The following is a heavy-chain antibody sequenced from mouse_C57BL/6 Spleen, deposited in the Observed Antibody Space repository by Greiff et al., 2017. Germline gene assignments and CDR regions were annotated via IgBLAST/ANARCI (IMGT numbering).Heavy chain of an antibody. D-gene: IGHD1-1*01. Sequence: QVQLQQSGAELVKPGASVKMSCKASGYTFTTYPIEWMKQNHGKSLEWIGNFHPYNDDTKYNEKFKGKATLTVEKSSSTVYLELSRLTSDDSAVYYCARGGIYYGSSNYAMDYWGQGTSVTVSS. CDR3: ARGGIYYGSSNYAMDY. CDR2: FHPYNDDT. V-gene: IGHV1-47*01. J-gene: IGHJ4*01. CDR1: GYTFTTYP.